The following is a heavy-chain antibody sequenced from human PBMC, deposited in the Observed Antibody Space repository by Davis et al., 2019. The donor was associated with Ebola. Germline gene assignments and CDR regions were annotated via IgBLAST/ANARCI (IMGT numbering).Heavy chain of an antibody. D-gene: IGHD6-13*01. CDR1: GGSISSSNW. Sequence: SETLSLTCAVSGGSISSSNWWRWVRQPPGKGLEWIGEIYHSGSTNYNPSLKSRVTISVDKSKNQFSLKLSSVTAADTAVYYCARYSSSWYVARFDPWGQGTLVTVSS. V-gene: IGHV4-4*02. J-gene: IGHJ5*02. CDR3: ARYSSSWYVARFDP. CDR2: IYHSGST.